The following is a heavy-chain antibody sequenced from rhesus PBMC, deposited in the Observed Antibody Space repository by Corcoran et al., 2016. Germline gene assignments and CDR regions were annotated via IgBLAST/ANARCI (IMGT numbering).Heavy chain of an antibody. J-gene: IGHJ4*01. CDR1: GGSMSSTYYS. V-gene: IGHV4-122*02. CDR3: AMSGYSGSWNFDY. CDR2: ISSGGST. D-gene: IGHD6-25*01. Sequence: QVQVQESGPGLVKPSEPLSLPCAFSGGSMSSTYYSWSWIRRAPGKGLEWIGYISSGGSTSYNPSLKSRVTISGDTSKNQFSLKLSSVTAADTAVYYCAMSGYSGSWNFDYWGQGVLVTVSS.